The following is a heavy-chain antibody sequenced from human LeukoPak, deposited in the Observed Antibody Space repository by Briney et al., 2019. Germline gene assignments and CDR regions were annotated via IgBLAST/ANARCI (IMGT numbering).Heavy chain of an antibody. D-gene: IGHD1-26*01. CDR2: IYYSGST. CDR1: GGSISSYY. Sequence: SETLSLTCTVSGGSISSYYWSWIRQSPGKGLEWIGYIYYSGSTNYNPSLKSRVTISVDTSKNQFSLKLSSVTAADTAFYYCARYIVSYPHDAFDIWGQGTMVTVSS. V-gene: IGHV4-59*01. CDR3: ARYIVSYPHDAFDI. J-gene: IGHJ3*02.